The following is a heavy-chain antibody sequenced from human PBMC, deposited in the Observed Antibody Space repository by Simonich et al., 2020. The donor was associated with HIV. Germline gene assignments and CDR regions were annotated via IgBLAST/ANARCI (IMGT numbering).Heavy chain of an antibody. V-gene: IGHV4-34*01. Sequence: QVQLQQWGAGLLKPSETLSLTCAVYGGSFSGYYWSWIRQPPGKGLEWIGEINHSGITNYKASLNNRATISVDKSKNQFSLKLSSVTAAYTAIYYCARRDRELILYFDYWGQGNLVTVSS. CDR2: INHSGIT. CDR1: GGSFSGYY. D-gene: IGHD3-3*01. CDR3: ARRDRELILYFDY. J-gene: IGHJ4*02.